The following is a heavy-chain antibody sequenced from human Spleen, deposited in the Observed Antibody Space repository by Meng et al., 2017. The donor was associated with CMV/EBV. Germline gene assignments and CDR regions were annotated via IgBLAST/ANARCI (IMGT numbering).Heavy chain of an antibody. V-gene: IGHV1-69*01. CDR3: AREIGSYPGP. CDR1: GYTFTSYG. D-gene: IGHD1-26*01. J-gene: IGHJ5*02. Sequence: QVPLVQSGAEGKKPGASVKVSCKASGYTFTSYGISWVRQAPGQGLEWMGWIIPIFGTANYAQKFQGRVTITADESTSTAYMELSSLRSEDTAVYYCAREIGSYPGPWGQGTLVTVSS. CDR2: IIPIFGTA.